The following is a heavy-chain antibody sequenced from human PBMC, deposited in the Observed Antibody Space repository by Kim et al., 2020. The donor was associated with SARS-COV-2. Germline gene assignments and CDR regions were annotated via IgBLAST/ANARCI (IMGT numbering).Heavy chain of an antibody. D-gene: IGHD6-25*01. CDR3: ARYVPSAADYYYYGMDV. J-gene: IGHJ6*02. CDR1: GGTFSSYA. V-gene: IGHV1-69*13. Sequence: SVKVSCKASGGTFSSYAISWVRQAPGQGLEWMGGIIPIFGTANYAQKFQGRVTITADESTSTAYMELSSLRSEDTAVYYCARYVPSAADYYYYGMDVWGQGTTVTVSS. CDR2: IIPIFGTA.